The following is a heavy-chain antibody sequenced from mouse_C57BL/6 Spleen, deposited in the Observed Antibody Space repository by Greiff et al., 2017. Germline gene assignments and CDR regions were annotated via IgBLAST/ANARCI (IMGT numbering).Heavy chain of an antibody. CDR3: AINQIYYYGSGFAY. D-gene: IGHD1-1*01. J-gene: IGHJ3*01. Sequence: VQLQQSGPELVKPGASVKISCKASGYTFTDYYMNWVKQSHGKSLEWIGDINPNNGGTSYNQKFKGKATLTVDKSSSTAYMELRSLTSEDSAVYYCAINQIYYYGSGFAYWGQGTLVTVSA. CDR2: INPNNGGT. V-gene: IGHV1-26*01. CDR1: GYTFTDYY.